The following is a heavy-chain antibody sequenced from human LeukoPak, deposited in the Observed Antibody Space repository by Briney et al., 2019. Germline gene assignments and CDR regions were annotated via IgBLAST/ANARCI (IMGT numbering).Heavy chain of an antibody. V-gene: IGHV4-38-2*02. D-gene: IGHD3-22*01. CDR1: GYSISSGYY. CDR2: IYYSGST. CDR3: ARAAHYYDSSGYWSIFDY. Sequence: PSETLSLTCTVSGYSISSGYYWGWIRQPPGKGLEWIGSIYYSGSTYYNPSLKSRVTISVDTSKNQFSLKLSSVTAADTAVYYCARAAHYYDSSGYWSIFDYWGQGTLVTVSS. J-gene: IGHJ4*02.